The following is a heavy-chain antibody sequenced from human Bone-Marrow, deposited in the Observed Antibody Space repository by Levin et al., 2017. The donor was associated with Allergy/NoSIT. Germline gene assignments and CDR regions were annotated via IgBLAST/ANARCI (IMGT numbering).Heavy chain of an antibody. Sequence: SETLSLTCTVSGGSIRSLSYYWGWIRQPPGKGLEWVATMYYTGITDYNPSLKSRVTTSVDTSKNQLSLKLSPVSAADTAVYYCARVGVDWNGAFDTWGQGTMVTVSS. CDR2: MYYTGIT. V-gene: IGHV4-39*01. J-gene: IGHJ3*02. D-gene: IGHD1-1*01. CDR3: ARVGVDWNGAFDT. CDR1: GGSIRSLSYY.